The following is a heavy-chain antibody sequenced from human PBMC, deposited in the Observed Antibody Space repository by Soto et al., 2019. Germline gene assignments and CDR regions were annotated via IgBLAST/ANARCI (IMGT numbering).Heavy chain of an antibody. J-gene: IGHJ4*02. CDR3: ASRGPGTGLAY. V-gene: IGHV3-74*01. CDR1: GFTFSSYW. Sequence: EVQLVESGGGLVQPGGSLRLSCAASGFTFSSYWMHWVRQAPGKGLVWVSRINTDESSTTYADSVKGRFTISRDNAKTSLYLQMNSLRAEDTAVYYCASRGPGTGLAYWGQGTLFTVSS. CDR2: INTDESST. D-gene: IGHD1-1*01.